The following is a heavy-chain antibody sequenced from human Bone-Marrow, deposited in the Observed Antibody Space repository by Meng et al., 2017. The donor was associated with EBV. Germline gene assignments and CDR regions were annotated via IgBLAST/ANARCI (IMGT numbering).Heavy chain of an antibody. CDR3: RREITETGFDT. Sequence: EVQLLESXXGLVQXGGSLRLSCAASGFLVRQTYMSWVRQAPGKGFEWVSVLYRDGSTEYADPVKGRFTISRDDSKNTVYLQMNRLRVEDTAVYYCRREITETGFDTWGQGTLVTVSS. V-gene: IGHV3-53*01. CDR2: LYRDGST. CDR1: GFLVRQTY. J-gene: IGHJ5*02.